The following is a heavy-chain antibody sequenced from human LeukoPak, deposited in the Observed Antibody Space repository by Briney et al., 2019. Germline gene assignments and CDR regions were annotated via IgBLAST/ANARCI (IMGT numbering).Heavy chain of an antibody. Sequence: SETLSLTCTVSGGSISSYYWSWIRQPPGKGLEWIGYIYYSGSTNYNPSLKSRVTISVDTSKNQFSLKLSSVTAADTAVYYCARAIGALGYPPEHYMDVWGKGTTVTISS. J-gene: IGHJ6*03. CDR3: ARAIGALGYPPEHYMDV. CDR1: GGSISSYY. V-gene: IGHV4-59*01. D-gene: IGHD5-18*01. CDR2: IYYSGST.